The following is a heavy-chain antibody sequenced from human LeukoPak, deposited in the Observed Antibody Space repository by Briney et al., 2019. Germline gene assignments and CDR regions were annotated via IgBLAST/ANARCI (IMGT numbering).Heavy chain of an antibody. CDR1: GFTFSDYY. V-gene: IGHV3-11*01. CDR3: AKVAYCSSTSCYYFDY. Sequence: GGSLRLSCAASGFTFSDYYMSWIRQAPGKGLEWVSYISSSGSTIYYADSVKGRFTISRDNAKNSLYLQMNSLRAEDTAVYYCAKVAYCSSTSCYYFDYWGQGTLVTVSS. CDR2: ISSSGSTI. J-gene: IGHJ4*02. D-gene: IGHD2-2*01.